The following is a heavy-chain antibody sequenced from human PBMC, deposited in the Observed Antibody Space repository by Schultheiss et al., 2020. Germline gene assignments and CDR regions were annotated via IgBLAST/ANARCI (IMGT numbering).Heavy chain of an antibody. V-gene: IGHV4-34*01. D-gene: IGHD2-8*02. J-gene: IGHJ5*02. Sequence: SETLSLTCAVYGGSFSGYYWSWIRQPPGKGLEWIGEINHSGSTNYNPSLKSRVTISVDTSKNQFSLKLSSVTAADTAVYYCARELRPVVYETNWFDPWGQGTLVTVST. CDR1: GGSFSGYY. CDR2: INHSGST. CDR3: ARELRPVVYETNWFDP.